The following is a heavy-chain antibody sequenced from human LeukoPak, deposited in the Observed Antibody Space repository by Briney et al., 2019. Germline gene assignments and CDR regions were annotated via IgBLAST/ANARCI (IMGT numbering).Heavy chain of an antibody. CDR3: ARGLFGAKDY. Sequence: GGSLRLSCAASGFTFSSYSMNWVRQAPGKGLVWVSRINSDGSTTTYADSVKGRFTISRDNAKNTLYVQMNSLRVEDTAVYYCARGLFGAKDYWGQGILVTVSS. CDR2: INSDGSTT. D-gene: IGHD4/OR15-4a*01. V-gene: IGHV3-74*03. J-gene: IGHJ4*02. CDR1: GFTFSSYS.